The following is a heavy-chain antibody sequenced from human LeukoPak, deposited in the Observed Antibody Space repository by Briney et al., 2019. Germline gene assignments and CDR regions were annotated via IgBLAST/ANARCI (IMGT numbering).Heavy chain of an antibody. CDR2: INPSGSST. CDR3: ARRRRIVGATGKAFDI. V-gene: IGHV1-46*01. D-gene: IGHD1-26*01. J-gene: IGHJ3*02. Sequence: ASVKVSCKASGYSFTSYYMHWVRQAPGQGLEWMGLINPSGSSTTYAQKFQGRVTMTRDTSTSTVYMELSSLRSEDTAVYYCARRRRIVGATGKAFDIWGQGTMVTVSS. CDR1: GYSFTSYY.